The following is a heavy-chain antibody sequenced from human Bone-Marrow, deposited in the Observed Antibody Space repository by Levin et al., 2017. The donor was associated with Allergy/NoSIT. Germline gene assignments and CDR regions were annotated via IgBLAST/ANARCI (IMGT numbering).Heavy chain of an antibody. CDR1: GYTFTTFY. V-gene: IGHV1-46*03. CDR2: INPRVGST. D-gene: IGHD1-26*01. CDR3: ARDSLGAASGRANYYFDY. J-gene: IGHJ4*02. Sequence: PQASVKVSCKASGYTFTTFYMHWVRQAPGQGLEWMGIINPRVGSTSYAQKFQGRVTMTRDTSTSTVYMELSSLRSEDTAVYYCARDSLGAASGRANYYFDYWGQGTLVIVSS.